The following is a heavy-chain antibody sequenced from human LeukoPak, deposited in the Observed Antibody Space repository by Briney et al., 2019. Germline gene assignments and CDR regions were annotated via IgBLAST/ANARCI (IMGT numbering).Heavy chain of an antibody. CDR3: ARDPHNPWPIDY. CDR1: GFAFSSYS. V-gene: IGHV3-21*01. J-gene: IGHJ4*02. CDR2: ISGNKNYI. Sequence: GGSLRLSCAASGFAFSSYSMNSVRQAPGKGLEWVSSISGNKNYIYYADSVGGRFTISRDNARDSLFLQMDSLRAEDTGVYYCARDPHNPWPIDYWGQGTLVTVSS.